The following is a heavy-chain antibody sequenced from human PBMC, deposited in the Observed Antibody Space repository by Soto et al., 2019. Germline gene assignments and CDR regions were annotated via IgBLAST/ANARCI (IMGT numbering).Heavy chain of an antibody. V-gene: IGHV4-34*01. J-gene: IGHJ4*02. CDR1: GGSFSGYY. CDR3: ARSGGLSY. CDR2: INHSRST. Sequence: QVQLQQWGAGLLKPSETLSLTCAVYGGSFSGYYWSWIRQPPGKGLEWIGEINHSRSTNYNPSLKSRVTISVDTSKNQFSLKLSSVTAADTAVYYCARSGGLSYWGQGTLVTVSS. D-gene: IGHD3-16*01.